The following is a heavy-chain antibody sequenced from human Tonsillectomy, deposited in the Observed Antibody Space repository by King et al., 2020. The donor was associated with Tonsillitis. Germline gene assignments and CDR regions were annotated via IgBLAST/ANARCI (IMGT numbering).Heavy chain of an antibody. CDR3: ASDPRADYDPPYYYGMDV. CDR1: GFTFSSYS. CDR2: ISSSSSTI. D-gene: IGHD3-16*01. V-gene: IGHV3-48*01. J-gene: IGHJ6*02. Sequence: VQLVESGGGLVQPGGSLRLSCAASGFTFSSYSMNWGRQAPGKGLEGVSYISSSSSTIYYADSVKGRFTISRDNAKNSLYLQMNSLRAEDTAVYYCASDPRADYDPPYYYGMDVWGQGTTVTVSS.